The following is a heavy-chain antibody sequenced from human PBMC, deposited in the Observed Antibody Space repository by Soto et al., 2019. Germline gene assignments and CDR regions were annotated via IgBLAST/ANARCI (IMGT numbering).Heavy chain of an antibody. CDR3: ARTMTPVVTPGVRYYYYGMDV. D-gene: IGHD4-17*01. CDR1: GVTFSSYA. V-gene: IGHV1-69*06. J-gene: IGHJ6*02. CDR2: IIPIFGTA. Sequence: QVQLVQSGAEVKKPGSSVKVSCKASGVTFSSYAISWVRQAPGQGLEWMGGIIPIFGTANYAQKFQGRVTITADKSTSTAYMELSSLRSEDTAVYYCARTMTPVVTPGVRYYYYGMDVWGQGTTVTVSS.